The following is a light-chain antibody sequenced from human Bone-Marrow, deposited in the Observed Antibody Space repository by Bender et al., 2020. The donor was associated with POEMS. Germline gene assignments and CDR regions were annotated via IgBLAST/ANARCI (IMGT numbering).Light chain of an antibody. J-gene: IGLJ3*02. CDR2: EGN. CDR3: SSFTTSDTWV. Sequence: QSALTQPASVSGSPGQSITISCTGTSSDVGRYNLVTWYQQHPGKAPRLMIYEGNKRPPGISNRFSGSKSGNTSSLTISGLQAEDEADYYCSSFTTSDTWVFGGGTKLTVL. V-gene: IGLV2-14*02. CDR1: SSDVGRYNL.